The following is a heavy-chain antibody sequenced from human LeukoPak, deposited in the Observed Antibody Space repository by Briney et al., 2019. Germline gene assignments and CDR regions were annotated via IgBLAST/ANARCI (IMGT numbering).Heavy chain of an antibody. CDR2: ISYDGNNE. CDR3: ARDLSRIAGAGLDY. V-gene: IGHV3-30*04. Sequence: GGSLRLSCAASGFTLNSYAMRWVRQAPGKGLEWVAVISYDGNNEYYADSVKGRFTISRDNSRNTLSLQMNSLRGEDTAVYYCARDLSRIAGAGLDYWGQGTLVTVSS. CDR1: GFTLNSYA. D-gene: IGHD6-13*01. J-gene: IGHJ4*02.